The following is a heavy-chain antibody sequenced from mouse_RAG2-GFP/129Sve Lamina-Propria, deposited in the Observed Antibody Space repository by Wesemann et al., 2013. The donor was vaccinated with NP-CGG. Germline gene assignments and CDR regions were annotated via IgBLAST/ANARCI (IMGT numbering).Heavy chain of an antibody. D-gene: IGHD2-14*01. J-gene: IGHJ2*01. CDR3: ASGTTYPYYFDY. V-gene: IGHV1-9*01. CDR2: GNGAT. Sequence: GNGATNYNEKFKGKATFTADTSSNTAYMQLSSLTTEDSAIYYCASGTTYPYYFDYWGQGTTLTVSS.